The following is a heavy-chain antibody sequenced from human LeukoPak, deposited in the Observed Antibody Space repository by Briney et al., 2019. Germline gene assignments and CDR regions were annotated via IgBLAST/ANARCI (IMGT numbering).Heavy chain of an antibody. D-gene: IGHD3-3*01. V-gene: IGHV4-59*11. CDR2: IYYSGST. J-gene: IGHJ5*02. CDR3: ARGVVGGYFWLTWFDP. Sequence: SETLSLTCTVSGGSISRHYWSWIRQPPGKGLERSGYIYYSGSTNYNPSLRSRVTISVDTTKNQFSLKLSSVTAADTAVYYCARGVVGGYFWLTWFDPWGQGTLVTVSS. CDR1: GGSISRHY.